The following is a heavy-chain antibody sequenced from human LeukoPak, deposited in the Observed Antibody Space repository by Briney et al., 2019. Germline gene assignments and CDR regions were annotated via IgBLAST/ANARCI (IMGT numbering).Heavy chain of an antibody. D-gene: IGHD3-10*01. CDR1: GGSFSGYY. CDR2: INHSGST. J-gene: IGHJ4*02. CDR3: ARREGRTYYYGSGSYSTRFDY. Sequence: PETLSLTCAVYGGSFSGYYWSWIRQPPGKGLEWIGEINHSGSTNYNPSLKSRVTISVDTSKNQFSLKLSSVTAADTAVYYCARREGRTYYYGSGSYSTRFDYWGQGTLVTVSS. V-gene: IGHV4-34*01.